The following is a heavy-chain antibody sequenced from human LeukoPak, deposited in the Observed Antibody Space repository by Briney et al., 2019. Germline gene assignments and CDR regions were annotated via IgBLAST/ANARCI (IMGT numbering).Heavy chain of an antibody. CDR2: ISYDGSNK. CDR1: GFTFSSYA. J-gene: IGHJ4*02. D-gene: IGHD5-24*01. CDR3: ARNFRDGYNNSFDY. V-gene: IGHV3-30*04. Sequence: HPGGSLRLSCAASGFTFSSYAMHWVRQAPGKGLERVTIISYDGSNKYYADYVKGRFTISRDNSKNTLYLQMNSLRGEDTAVYYCARNFRDGYNNSFDYWGQGTLVTVSS.